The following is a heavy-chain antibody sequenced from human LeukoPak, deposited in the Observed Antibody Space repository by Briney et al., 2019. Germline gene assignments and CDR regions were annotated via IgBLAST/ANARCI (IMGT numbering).Heavy chain of an antibody. CDR3: AILLEDYAFSTGSAKDY. CDR1: GYTLTELS. Sequence: ASVKVSCKVSGYTLTELSMRWVRQAPGKGLEWMGGFDPEDGETIYAQKFQGRVTMTEDTSTDTAYMELSSLRSDDTAVYYCAILLEDYAFSTGSAKDYWGQGTLVTVSS. V-gene: IGHV1-24*01. J-gene: IGHJ4*02. CDR2: FDPEDGET. D-gene: IGHD3-3*01.